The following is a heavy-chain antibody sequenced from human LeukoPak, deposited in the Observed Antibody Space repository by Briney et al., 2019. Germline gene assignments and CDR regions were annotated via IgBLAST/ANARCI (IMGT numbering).Heavy chain of an antibody. CDR3: AMATKHFYYYYGMDV. J-gene: IGHJ6*02. Sequence: PGGSLRLSCAASGFIFRNYWMHWVRQAPGKGLVWVARINPNGITTTYTDSVKGRFTISRDNAKNTLYLQMNSLRVEDTAVYYCAMATKHFYYYYGMDVWGQGTTVTVSS. CDR1: GFIFRNYW. D-gene: IGHD5-24*01. CDR2: INPNGITT. V-gene: IGHV3-74*01.